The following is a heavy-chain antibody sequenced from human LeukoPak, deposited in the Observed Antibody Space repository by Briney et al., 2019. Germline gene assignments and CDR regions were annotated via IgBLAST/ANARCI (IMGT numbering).Heavy chain of an antibody. D-gene: IGHD4-17*01. Sequence: PSETLSLTCTVSGGSMSSNYWSWIRQPPAKGLEWIGQIYSSGTTKYNPSLKSRVTISVDTSKNQFSLKLSSVTAADTAVYYCARRDGALFDYWGQGTLVTVSS. CDR3: ARRDGALFDY. J-gene: IGHJ4*02. CDR1: GGSMSSNY. V-gene: IGHV4-4*08. CDR2: IYSSGTT.